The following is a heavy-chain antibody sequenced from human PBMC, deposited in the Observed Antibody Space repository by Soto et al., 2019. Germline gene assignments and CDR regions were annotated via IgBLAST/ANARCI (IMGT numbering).Heavy chain of an antibody. J-gene: IGHJ3*02. CDR3: TRENIENRDGLYDAFDI. V-gene: IGHV1-2*02. CDR1: GYTFTDYY. CDR2: MNPKSGGA. D-gene: IGHD2-15*01. Sequence: XSVKVSCKTSGYTFTDYYTNWVRQAPGQGLEWMGWMNPKSGGAYFAQKFQVRVTLTRDTSIGTAYIEVNSLTSDDTAVYFCTRENIENRDGLYDAFDIWGQGTTVTVSS.